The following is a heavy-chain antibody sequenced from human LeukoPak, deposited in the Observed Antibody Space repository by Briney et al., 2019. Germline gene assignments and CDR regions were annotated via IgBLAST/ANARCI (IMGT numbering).Heavy chain of an antibody. CDR1: GFTFSAYW. D-gene: IGHD3-3*01. Sequence: GSLRLSCAASGFTFSAYWMTWIRQPPGKGLEWIGEINHSGSTNYNPSLKSRVTISVDTSKNQFSLKLSSVTAADTAVYYCARGLAPLRLRANYYYYGMDVWGQGTTVTVSS. CDR3: ARGLAPLRLRANYYYYGMDV. J-gene: IGHJ6*02. V-gene: IGHV4-34*01. CDR2: INHSGST.